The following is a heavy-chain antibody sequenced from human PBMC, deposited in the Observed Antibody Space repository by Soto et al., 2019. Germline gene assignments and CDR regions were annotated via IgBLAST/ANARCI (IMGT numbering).Heavy chain of an antibody. CDR3: ERTNGEGSDYYYYYGMDV. V-gene: IGHV5-51*01. CDR2: IYPGDSDT. CDR1: GYSFTRYW. Sequence: PADSMTISCNGSGYSFTRYWIGWVRQMPGTGLEWMGIIYPGDSDTRYSPSFQGQVTISADKSISTAYLQWSSLKASDTAMYYCERTNGEGSDYYYYYGMDVWGQGTTVTVAS. D-gene: IGHD3-10*01. J-gene: IGHJ6*02.